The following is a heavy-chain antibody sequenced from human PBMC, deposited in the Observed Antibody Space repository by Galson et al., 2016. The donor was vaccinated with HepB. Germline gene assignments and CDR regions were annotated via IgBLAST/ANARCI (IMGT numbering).Heavy chain of an antibody. V-gene: IGHV4-59*01. D-gene: IGHD2-21*02. J-gene: IGHJ6*03. Sequence: SETLSLTCTVSGGSISSYCWSWIRQPPGKGLEWIGYIYYSGSIIYNPSLKSRVTISVDTSKNQFSLKLNSVTAADTAVYYCSRGAETASGYYYMDVWGKGTTVTVSS. CDR3: SRGAETASGYYYMDV. CDR2: IYYSGSI. CDR1: GGSISSYC.